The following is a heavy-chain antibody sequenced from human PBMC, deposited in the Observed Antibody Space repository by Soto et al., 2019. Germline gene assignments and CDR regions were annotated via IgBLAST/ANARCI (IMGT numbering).Heavy chain of an antibody. Sequence: ASVKLSCKASGYTFTSYGISWVRQAPGQGLEWMGWISAYNGNTNYAQKLQGRVTMTTDTSTSTAYMELRSLRSDDTAVYYCARDRAEYSSSTTFDYWGQGTLVTVSS. CDR1: GYTFTSYG. V-gene: IGHV1-18*01. D-gene: IGHD6-6*01. J-gene: IGHJ4*02. CDR3: ARDRAEYSSSTTFDY. CDR2: ISAYNGNT.